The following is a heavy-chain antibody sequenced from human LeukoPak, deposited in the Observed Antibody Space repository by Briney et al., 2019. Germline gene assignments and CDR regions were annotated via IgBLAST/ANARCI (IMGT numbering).Heavy chain of an antibody. CDR2: ISSSSSYI. J-gene: IGHJ4*02. CDR1: GFTFSSYS. CDR3: ARFIAAPYYFDY. D-gene: IGHD6-13*01. Sequence: PGGSLRLSCAASGFTFSSYSMNWVRQAPGKGLEWVSSISSSSSYIYYADSVKGRFTISRDNAKNSLYLQMNSLRAEDTAVYYCARFIAAPYYFDYWGRGTLVTVSS. V-gene: IGHV3-21*01.